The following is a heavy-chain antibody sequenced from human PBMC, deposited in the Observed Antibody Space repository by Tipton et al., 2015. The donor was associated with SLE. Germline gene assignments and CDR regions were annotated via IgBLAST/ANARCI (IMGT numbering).Heavy chain of an antibody. Sequence: TLSLTCTVSGDSISRDYWSWIRQPPGGGLEWVAYIYSGGSTNFNPLLKSRLSISLDSAKRQVSLNLTSVTAADTAVYYCARGALFSVTGLHRRYFDLWGRGTLVTVSS. J-gene: IGHJ2*01. CDR3: ARGALFSVTGLHRRYFDL. CDR2: IYSGGST. D-gene: IGHD2-21*02. CDR1: GDSISRDY. V-gene: IGHV4-59*01.